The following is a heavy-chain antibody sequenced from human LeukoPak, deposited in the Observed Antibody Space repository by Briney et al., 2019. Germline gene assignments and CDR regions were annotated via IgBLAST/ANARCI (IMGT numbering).Heavy chain of an antibody. V-gene: IGHV3-23*01. D-gene: IGHD6-13*01. J-gene: IGHJ6*02. CDR1: GFTFSSYA. Sequence: QPGGSLRLSCAASGFTFSSYAMSWVRQAPGKGLEWVSAISGSGGSTYYADSVKGRFTISRDNSKNTLYLQMNSLRAEDTAVYYCAKEGIAAATLYYYYYGMDVWGQGTTVTVSS. CDR2: ISGSGGST. CDR3: AKEGIAAATLYYYYYGMDV.